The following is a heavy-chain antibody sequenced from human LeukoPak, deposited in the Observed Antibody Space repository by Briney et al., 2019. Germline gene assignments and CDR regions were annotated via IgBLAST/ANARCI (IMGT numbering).Heavy chain of an antibody. Sequence: ASVKVSCKASGYTFTGYYMHWVRQAPGQGLEWMGIINPSGGSTSYAQKFQGRVTMTRDTSTSTVYMELSSLRSEDTAVYYCARDPPSYAIVVVPAAPDYWGQGTLVTVSS. CDR2: INPSGGST. CDR3: ARDPPSYAIVVVPAAPDY. J-gene: IGHJ4*02. D-gene: IGHD2-2*01. CDR1: GYTFTGYY. V-gene: IGHV1-46*01.